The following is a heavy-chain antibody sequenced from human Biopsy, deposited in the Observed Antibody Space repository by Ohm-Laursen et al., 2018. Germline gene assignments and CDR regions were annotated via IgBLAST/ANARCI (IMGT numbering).Heavy chain of an antibody. D-gene: IGHD6-19*01. CDR1: GGFISGSS. CDR3: AKHGSGWTGDDALHI. Sequence: GTLSLTCPVSGGFISGSSWSWIRQAPGRGLEWVGYISYSGSTSNNPSLKSRITITVDTSKNQIPLKVTSVTAADTAVYYCAKHGSGWTGDDALHIWGQGTMVTVSS. J-gene: IGHJ3*02. V-gene: IGHV4-59*08. CDR2: ISYSGST.